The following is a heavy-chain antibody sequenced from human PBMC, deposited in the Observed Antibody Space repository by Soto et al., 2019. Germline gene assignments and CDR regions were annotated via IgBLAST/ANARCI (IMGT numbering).Heavy chain of an antibody. CDR1: GYTFTGYY. CDR2: INPNSGGT. V-gene: IGHV1-2*04. Sequence: ASVKVSCKSSGYTFTGYYMHWVRQAPGQGLEWMGWINPNSGGTNYAQKFQGWVTMTRDTSISTAYMELSRLRSDDTAVYYCATQRSEWELSFDYWGQGTLVTVSS. CDR3: ATQRSEWELSFDY. J-gene: IGHJ4*02. D-gene: IGHD1-26*01.